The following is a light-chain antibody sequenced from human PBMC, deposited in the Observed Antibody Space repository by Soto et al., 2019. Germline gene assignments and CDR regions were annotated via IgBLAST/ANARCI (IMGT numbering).Light chain of an antibody. CDR2: AAS. CDR3: QQYNTYST. J-gene: IGKJ5*01. V-gene: IGKV1D-16*01. Sequence: DIQMTQSPCSVSASVCDRVTITCRASQGIYSWLAWYQQKSGRAPKLLIYAASRLQSGVPTRFSGSGSGTEFTLTISSLQPDDFATYYCQQYNTYSTFGQGTRLEIK. CDR1: QGIYSW.